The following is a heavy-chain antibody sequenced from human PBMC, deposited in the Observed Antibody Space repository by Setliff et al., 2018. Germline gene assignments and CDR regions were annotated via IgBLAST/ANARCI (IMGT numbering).Heavy chain of an antibody. V-gene: IGHV5-51*01. CDR3: AIIDDAIMDLDY. J-gene: IGHJ4*02. CDR1: GYDFSKYW. Sequence: GESLKISCKGSGYDFSKYWIAWVRQVPGKVLEFMGIIYPGDSSVTYSPSFQGRVTLSVDKAISTAYLQWSSLKASDTAIYYCAIIDDAIMDLDYWGQGTLVTVSS. D-gene: IGHD3-16*01. CDR2: IYPGDSSV.